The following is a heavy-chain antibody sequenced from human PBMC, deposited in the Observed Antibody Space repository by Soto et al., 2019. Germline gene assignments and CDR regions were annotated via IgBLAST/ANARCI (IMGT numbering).Heavy chain of an antibody. CDR1: GGSISSSSYY. D-gene: IGHD3-3*01. CDR3: ASSNDLGALWDY. V-gene: IGHV4-39*01. J-gene: IGHJ4*02. CDR2: IYYSGST. Sequence: PSETLSLTCTVSGGSISSSSYYWGWIRQPPGKGLEWIGSIYYSGSTYYNPSLKSRVTISVDTSKNQFSLKLSSVTAADTAVYYCASSNDLGALWDYWGQGTLVTVSS.